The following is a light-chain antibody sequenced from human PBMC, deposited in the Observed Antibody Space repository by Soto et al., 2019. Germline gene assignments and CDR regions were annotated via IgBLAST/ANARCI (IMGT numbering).Light chain of an antibody. CDR2: DAS. CDR1: QSMSPW. J-gene: IGKJ1*01. CDR3: HQYNSYSLT. V-gene: IGKV1-5*01. Sequence: IHITQSPSTLSAAVVGIVTITCRASQSMSPWLAWYQQKPGKAPKLLIYDASSLDSGVPSRFSGSGSGKEFPTTISRMQPDDFATYYRHQYNSYSLTFGQGTQVDIK.